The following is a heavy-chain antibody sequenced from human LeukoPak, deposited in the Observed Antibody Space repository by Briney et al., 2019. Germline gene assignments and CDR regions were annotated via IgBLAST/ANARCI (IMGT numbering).Heavy chain of an antibody. CDR2: ISYDGSNK. D-gene: IGHD3-16*01. Sequence: GGSLRLFCAASGFTFSSYGMLWVRQAPGKGLEWVTVISYDGSNKYYADSVKGRFTISRDNSKNTLYLQMNSLRAEDAAVYYCAKGGSNYYYYGMDVWGKGTTVTVSS. CDR1: GFTFSSYG. CDR3: AKGGSNYYYYGMDV. V-gene: IGHV3-30*18. J-gene: IGHJ6*04.